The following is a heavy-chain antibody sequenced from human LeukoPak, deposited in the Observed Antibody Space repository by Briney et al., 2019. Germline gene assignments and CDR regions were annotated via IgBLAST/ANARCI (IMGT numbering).Heavy chain of an antibody. CDR1: GYTFTGYY. J-gene: IGHJ5*02. D-gene: IGHD4-17*01. CDR2: INPNSGGT. V-gene: IGHV1-2*02. Sequence: ASVKVSCKASGYTFTGYYMHWVRQAPGQRLEWMGWINPNSGGTNFAQKFQGRVTMTRDTSINTAYLELSRLRSDDTAVYYCAREIQDGDNWCDPWGQGTLVTASS. CDR3: AREIQDGDNWCDP.